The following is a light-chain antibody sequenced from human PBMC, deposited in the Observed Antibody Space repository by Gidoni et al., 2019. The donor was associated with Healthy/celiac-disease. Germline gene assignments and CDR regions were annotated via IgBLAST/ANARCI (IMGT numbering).Light chain of an antibody. CDR3: QSADSSGVV. V-gene: IGLV3-25*01. J-gene: IGLJ2*01. Sequence: VSVSPGQTARITCSGDALPKQYAYWYQQKPGQAPVLVIYKDSERPSGIPERFSGSSSGTTVTLTISGVQAEDEADYYCQSADSSGVVFGGGTKLTVL. CDR2: KDS. CDR1: ALPKQY.